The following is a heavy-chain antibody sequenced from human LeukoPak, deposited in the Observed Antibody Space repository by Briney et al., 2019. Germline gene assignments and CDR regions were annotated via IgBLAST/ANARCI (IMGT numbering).Heavy chain of an antibody. Sequence: PSETLSLTCTVSGGSISSYYWSWIRQPAGKGLEWIGRICTSGSTNYNPSLKSRVTMSVDTSKNQFSLKLSSVTAADTAVHYCASLNTYYYDSSGYYPPYDAFDIWGQGTMVTVSS. D-gene: IGHD3-22*01. V-gene: IGHV4-4*07. CDR3: ASLNTYYYDSSGYYPPYDAFDI. CDR2: ICTSGST. CDR1: GGSISSYY. J-gene: IGHJ3*02.